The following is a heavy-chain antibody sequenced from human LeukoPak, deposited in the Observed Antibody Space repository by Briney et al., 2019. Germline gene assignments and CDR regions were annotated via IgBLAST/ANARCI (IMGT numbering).Heavy chain of an antibody. V-gene: IGHV3-53*01. CDR1: GFTVSSNY. CDR2: IYSGGST. J-gene: IGHJ4*02. D-gene: IGHD3-22*01. Sequence: PGGSLRLSCAASGFTVSSNYMSWVRQAPGKGLEWVSVIYSGGSTYYSDSVKGRFTISIDNSKNTLYLQMNSLRAEDTAVYYCASLGDYYDSSGYYYWGQGTLVTVSS. CDR3: ASLGDYYDSSGYYY.